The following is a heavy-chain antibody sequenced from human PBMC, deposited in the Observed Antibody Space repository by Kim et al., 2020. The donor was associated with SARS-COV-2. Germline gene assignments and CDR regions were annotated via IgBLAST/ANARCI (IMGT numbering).Heavy chain of an antibody. J-gene: IGHJ6*02. CDR3: ARGLWFKDIWRSPLPKTEYYGFDV. D-gene: IGHD2-15*01. Sequence: ASVKVSCKASGYTFTGYYVHWVRQAPGQGLEWMGWINPNSGATNYAQKFEGRVTMTRDTSISTAYIEVNSLTSDDTAVFYCARGLWFKDIWRSPLPKTEYYGFDVWGQGTTITVSS. CDR2: INPNSGAT. CDR1: GYTFTGYY. V-gene: IGHV1-2*02.